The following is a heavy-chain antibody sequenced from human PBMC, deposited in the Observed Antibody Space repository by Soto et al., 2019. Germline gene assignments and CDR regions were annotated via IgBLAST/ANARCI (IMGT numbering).Heavy chain of an antibody. V-gene: IGHV3-23*01. CDR2: ISGGGDST. Sequence: EVQLLESGGGLVQPGGSLRLSCAASGFIFSTYTMSWVRLAPGKGLEWVSAISGGGDSTYYADSVKGRFTSSRDNSKNKLYLQINSLRAEATAVYYCAKYWYSSCWHFDYWGQGALVTVSS. CDR1: GFIFSTYT. D-gene: IGHD6-19*01. CDR3: AKYWYSSCWHFDY. J-gene: IGHJ4*02.